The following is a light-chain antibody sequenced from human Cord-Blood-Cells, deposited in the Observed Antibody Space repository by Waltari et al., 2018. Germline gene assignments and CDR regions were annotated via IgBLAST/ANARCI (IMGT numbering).Light chain of an antibody. J-gene: IGLJ2*01. CDR3: QSYDSSLSGVV. V-gene: IGLV1-40*01. CDR1: SPNIRAGYD. Sequence: QSVLTQPPSVSGAPGQRVTISCPGSSPNIRAGYDVHWYQQRPGTAPKLLIYGNSNRPSGVPDRFSGSKSGTSASLAITGLQAEDEADYYCQSYDSSLSGVVFGGGTKLTVL. CDR2: GNS.